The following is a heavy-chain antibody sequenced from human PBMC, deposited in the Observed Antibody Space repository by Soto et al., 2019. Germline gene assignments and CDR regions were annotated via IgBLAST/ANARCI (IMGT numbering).Heavy chain of an antibody. CDR1: GYSFTTYY. CDR2: INPYDSNT. CDR3: ASVYEQALIFDY. D-gene: IGHD3-16*01. V-gene: IGHV5-10-1*01. Sequence: VESLKISCKGSGYSFTTYYIGCFLLMPVKGLEWMGRINPYDSNTNYNPSLKSRVTISVDTSKNQFSLKLSSVTAADTAVYYCASVYEQALIFDYWGQGTLVTVSS. J-gene: IGHJ4*02.